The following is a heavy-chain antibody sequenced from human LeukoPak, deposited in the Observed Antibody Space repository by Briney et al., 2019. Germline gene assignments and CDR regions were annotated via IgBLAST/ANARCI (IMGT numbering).Heavy chain of an antibody. J-gene: IGHJ4*02. CDR1: GHTFSSYA. D-gene: IGHD2-2*01. Sequence: ASVKVSCKASGHTFSSYAMHWVRQVSGQRLEWMGWINAANGNTKYSEKLKGRLTISRDASATTVYMELTSLRSEDTALYYCARESFGSSRPSDYWGQGTLVTVSS. V-gene: IGHV1-3*01. CDR3: ARESFGSSRPSDY. CDR2: INAANGNT.